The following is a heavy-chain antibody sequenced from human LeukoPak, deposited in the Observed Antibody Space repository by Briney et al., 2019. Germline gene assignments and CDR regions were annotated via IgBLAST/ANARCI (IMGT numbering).Heavy chain of an antibody. CDR2: INPKSGGT. CDR1: GYIFSDYY. CDR3: ARDIVVVPAASSSFDY. J-gene: IGHJ4*02. V-gene: IGHV1-2*02. Sequence: ASVRVSCKASGYIFSDYYMHWVRQAPGQGLEWMGWINPKSGGTKYAQKFQGRVTMTRDTSISTAYMELSRLRSDDTAVYYCARDIVVVPAASSSFDYWGQGTLVTVSS. D-gene: IGHD2-2*01.